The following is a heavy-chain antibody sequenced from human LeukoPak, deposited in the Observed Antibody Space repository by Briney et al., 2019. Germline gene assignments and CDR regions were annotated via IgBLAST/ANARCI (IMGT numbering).Heavy chain of an antibody. J-gene: IGHJ3*02. CDR1: GYTFTGYY. Sequence: ASVKVSCKASGYTFTGYYMHWVRQAPGQGLEWKGRINPNSGGTNYAQKFQGRVTMTRDTSISTAYMELSRLRSDDTAAYYCARERVMYYYDSSGYKLDAFDIWAKGQWSPSLQ. CDR3: ARERVMYYYDSSGYKLDAFDI. V-gene: IGHV1-2*06. CDR2: INPNSGGT. D-gene: IGHD3-22*01.